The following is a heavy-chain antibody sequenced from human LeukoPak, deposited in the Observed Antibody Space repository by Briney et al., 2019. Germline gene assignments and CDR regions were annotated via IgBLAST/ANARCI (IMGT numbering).Heavy chain of an antibody. D-gene: IGHD5-24*01. Sequence: SETLSLTCTVSGGSISSSSYYWGWIRQPPGKGLEWIGSIYYSGSTYYNPSLKSRVTISVDTSKNQFSLKLSSVTAADTAVYYCARERDGYAIDQHDAFDIWGQGTMVTVSS. CDR1: GGSISSSSYY. V-gene: IGHV4-39*07. J-gene: IGHJ3*02. CDR3: ARERDGYAIDQHDAFDI. CDR2: IYYSGST.